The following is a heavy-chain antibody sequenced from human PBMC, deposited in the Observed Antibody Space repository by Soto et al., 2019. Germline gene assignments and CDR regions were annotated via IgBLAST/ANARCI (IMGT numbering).Heavy chain of an antibody. CDR1: GGTFSRHA. J-gene: IGHJ4*02. CDR2: IIPIFATA. Sequence: QVQLVQSGAEVRKPGSSVKVSCKASGGTFSRHAISWVRQAPGQGLEWMGGIIPIFATANHAQKFQGRVTIIADESTSTVYMELSSLRSEDKAMYYCARGWGYDSNDYYYAYWRQGTLVIVSS. D-gene: IGHD3-22*01. V-gene: IGHV1-69*01. CDR3: ARGWGYDSNDYYYAY.